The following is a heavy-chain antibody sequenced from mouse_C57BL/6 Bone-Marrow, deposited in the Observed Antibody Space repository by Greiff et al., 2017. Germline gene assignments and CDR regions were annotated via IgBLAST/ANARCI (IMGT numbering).Heavy chain of an antibody. CDR1: GFNIKDYY. Sequence: VQLQQSGAELVKPGASVKLSCTASGFNIKDYYMHWVKQRTERGLEWIGRIDPEDGETKYAPKFQGKATITADTSSNTAYLQLSSLTSEDTAVYYCALLLRTREYYFDYWGQGTTLTVSS. J-gene: IGHJ2*01. CDR2: IDPEDGET. D-gene: IGHD1-1*01. V-gene: IGHV14-2*01. CDR3: ALLLRTREYYFDY.